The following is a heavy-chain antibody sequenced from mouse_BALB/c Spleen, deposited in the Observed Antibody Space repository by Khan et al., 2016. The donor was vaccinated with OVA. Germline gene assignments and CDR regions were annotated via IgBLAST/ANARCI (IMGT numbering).Heavy chain of an antibody. CDR1: GYTFTTAG. V-gene: IGHV9-4*02. CDR2: INTHSGVP. J-gene: IGHJ4*01. D-gene: IGHD2-14*01. CDR3: ARGGAAYYRNDGGAMEY. Sequence: LVESGPELKKPGETVRISCKASGYTFTTAGIQWVQQMPGKGLQWIGWINTHSGVPKYAEDFKGRFAFSLEISVTPAYLQITNLTNEDTATYCCARGGAAYYRNDGGAMEYWGQGTAVTVSS.